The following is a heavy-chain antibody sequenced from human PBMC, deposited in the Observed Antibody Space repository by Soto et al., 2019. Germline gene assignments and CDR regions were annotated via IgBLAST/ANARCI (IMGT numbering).Heavy chain of an antibody. CDR3: ARDPLGELLIGMDV. Sequence: GGSLRLSCAASGFTFSSYSMNWVRQAPGKGLEWVSSISSSGSYTYYADSVKGRFTISRDNSKNTLYLQMNSLRAEDTAVYYCARDPLGELLIGMDVWGQGTTVTVSS. D-gene: IGHD3-10*01. CDR1: GFTFSSYS. V-gene: IGHV3-21*04. CDR2: ISSSGSYT. J-gene: IGHJ6*02.